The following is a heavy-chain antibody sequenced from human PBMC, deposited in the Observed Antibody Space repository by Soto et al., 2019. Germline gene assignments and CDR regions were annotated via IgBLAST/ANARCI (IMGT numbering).Heavy chain of an antibody. CDR1: GGSISSYS. D-gene: IGHD6-13*01. CDR2: MSHSGST. V-gene: IGHV4-59*12. CDR3: ARVGDSSSLASGNYFDY. J-gene: IGHJ4*02. Sequence: PSETLSLTCSVSGGSISSYSWSWIRQPPGKGLQWIGYMSHSGSTNHHPSLKSRVTISVDKSKNQFSLKLSSVTAADTAVYYCARVGDSSSLASGNYFDYWGQGPLVTVSP.